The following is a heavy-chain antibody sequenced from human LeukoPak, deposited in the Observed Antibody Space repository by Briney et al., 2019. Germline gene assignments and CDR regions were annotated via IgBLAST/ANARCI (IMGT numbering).Heavy chain of an antibody. CDR3: ARNMVRGRAQMDY. Sequence: GGSLRLSCAASGFTFSGSAMHWVRQASGKGLEWVGRIRREGNDYATAYAASVKGRFTISRDNSKNTPYLQMNSLRAKDTAVYYCARNMVRGRAQMDYWGQGTLVTVSS. V-gene: IGHV3-73*01. J-gene: IGHJ4*02. CDR2: IRREGNDYAT. CDR1: GFTFSGSA. D-gene: IGHD3-10*01.